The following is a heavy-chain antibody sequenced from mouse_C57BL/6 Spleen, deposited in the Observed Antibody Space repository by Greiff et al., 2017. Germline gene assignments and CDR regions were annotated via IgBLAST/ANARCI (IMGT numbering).Heavy chain of an antibody. Sequence: EVQGVESGGDLVKPGGSLKLSCAASGFTFSSYYMSWVRQTPDKRLEWVATISSGGSYTYYPARVQGRFTISRDTAKNTLYLQMSSLKSEDTAMYYCTRHRYCDYDAGFAYGGKGTLVTVSA. CDR1: GFTFSSYY. J-gene: IGHJ3*01. CDR3: TRHRYCDYDAGFAY. V-gene: IGHV5-6*01. D-gene: IGHD2-4*01. CDR2: ISSGGSYT.